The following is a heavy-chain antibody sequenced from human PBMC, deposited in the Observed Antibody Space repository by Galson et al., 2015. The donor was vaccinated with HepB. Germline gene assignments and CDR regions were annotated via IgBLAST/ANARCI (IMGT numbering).Heavy chain of an antibody. CDR2: ISSASSYI. CDR3: ASFLSGTPSPIDL. J-gene: IGHJ5*02. Sequence: SLRLSCAASGFTFSSYSMTWVRQAPGKGLEWVSSISSASSYILYSDSLRDRFTISRDNDKNSLYLQMDSLGDEDTAVYYCASFLSGTPSPIDLWGQGAPVTVSS. V-gene: IGHV3-21*01. CDR1: GFTFSSYS. D-gene: IGHD1-26*01.